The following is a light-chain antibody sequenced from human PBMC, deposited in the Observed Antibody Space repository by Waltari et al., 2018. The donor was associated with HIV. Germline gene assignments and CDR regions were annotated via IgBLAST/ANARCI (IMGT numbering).Light chain of an antibody. Sequence: QSALAQPASVSGSPGQSVTISCRGTTDSKFVSWYQYHPGSAPNRMSVQVANRTSGCSNRFSGSKPGNTASLTISGLQSDDESHYFCASRAAENTFLVGGGTQVTVL. CDR2: QVA. CDR1: TDSKF. CDR3: ASRAAENTFL. J-gene: IGLJ2*01. V-gene: IGLV2-14*01.